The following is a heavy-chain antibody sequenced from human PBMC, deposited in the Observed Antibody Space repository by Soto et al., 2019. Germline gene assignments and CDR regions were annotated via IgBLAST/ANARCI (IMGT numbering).Heavy chain of an antibody. CDR3: ARDSEAGADYYYYGMDV. J-gene: IGHJ6*02. V-gene: IGHV3-48*02. CDR2: ISSSSSTI. Sequence: GGSLRLSCAASGFTFSSYSMSWVRQAPGKGLEWVSYISSSSSTIYYADSVKGRFTISRDNAKNSLYLQMNSLRDEDTAVYYCARDSEAGADYYYYGMDVWGQGTTVTVSS. CDR1: GFTFSSYS. D-gene: IGHD6-13*01.